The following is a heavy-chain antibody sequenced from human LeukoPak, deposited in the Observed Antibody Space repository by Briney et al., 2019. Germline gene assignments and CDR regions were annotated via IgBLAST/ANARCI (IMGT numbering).Heavy chain of an antibody. CDR3: ARDYNGLSY. Sequence: GSLRLSFEPSGFTFSRDSMDWVRQAPGKGLVWASRIKSDGSGIIYADSVKGRFTISRDNARNTLHLQMNSLRVDDTATYYCARDYNGLSYWGQGTLVTVSS. V-gene: IGHV3-74*01. CDR1: GFTFSRDS. CDR2: IKSDGSGI. D-gene: IGHD1-1*01. J-gene: IGHJ4*02.